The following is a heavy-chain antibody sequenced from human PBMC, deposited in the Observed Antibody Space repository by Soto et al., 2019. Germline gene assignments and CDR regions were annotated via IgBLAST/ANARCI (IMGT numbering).Heavy chain of an antibody. D-gene: IGHD6-13*01. CDR2: LSGSGLST. CDR1: RFTFSRYA. J-gene: IGHJ4*02. CDR3: AKGTAASGTSGFDY. V-gene: IGHV3-23*01. Sequence: GGSLRLSCAASRFTFSRYAMSWVRQAPGKGLEWVSTLSGSGLSTHYADSVKGRFTISRDNSMNTLYLQMNSLKVEDTAVYFCAKGTAASGTSGFDYWGLGTLVTVSS.